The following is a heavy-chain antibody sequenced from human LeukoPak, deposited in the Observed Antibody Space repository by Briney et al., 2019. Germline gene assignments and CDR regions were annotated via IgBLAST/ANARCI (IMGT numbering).Heavy chain of an antibody. Sequence: GGSLRLSCAASGFTFSSYWMSWVRQAPGKGLEWVANIKQDGSEKYYVDSVKGRFTISRDNAKNSLYLQMNSLRAEDTAVYYCASTYYDFWSGSEPDYYYYGMDVWGQGTTVTVSS. V-gene: IGHV3-7*03. J-gene: IGHJ6*02. D-gene: IGHD3-3*01. CDR1: GFTFSSYW. CDR2: IKQDGSEK. CDR3: ASTYYDFWSGSEPDYYYYGMDV.